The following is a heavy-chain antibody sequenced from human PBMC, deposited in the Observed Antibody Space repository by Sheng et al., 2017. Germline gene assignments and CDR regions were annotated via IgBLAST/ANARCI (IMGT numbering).Heavy chain of an antibody. V-gene: IGHV4-38-2*01. CDR3: ARLDYGDYYYFDY. Sequence: QVQLQESGPGLVKPSETLSLTCAVSGYSISSGYYWGWIRQPPGKGLEWIGSIYHSGSTYYNPSLKSRVTISVDTSKNQFSLKLSSVTAADTAVYYCARLDYGDYYYFDYWGQGTLVTVSS. D-gene: IGHD4-17*01. CDR1: GYSISSGYY. CDR2: IYHSGST. J-gene: IGHJ4*02.